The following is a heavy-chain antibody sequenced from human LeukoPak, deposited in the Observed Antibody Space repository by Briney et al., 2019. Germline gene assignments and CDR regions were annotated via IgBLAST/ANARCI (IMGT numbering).Heavy chain of an antibody. D-gene: IGHD5-18*01. CDR1: GYTFTSYD. CDR2: INPSGGST. J-gene: IGHJ4*02. Sequence: ASVKVSCKASGYTFTSYDINWVRQATGQGLEWMGIINPSGGSTSYAQKFQGRVTMTRDTSTSTVYMELSSLRSEDTAVYYCARRSDSSIDYWGQGTLVTVSS. V-gene: IGHV1-46*01. CDR3: ARRSDSSIDY.